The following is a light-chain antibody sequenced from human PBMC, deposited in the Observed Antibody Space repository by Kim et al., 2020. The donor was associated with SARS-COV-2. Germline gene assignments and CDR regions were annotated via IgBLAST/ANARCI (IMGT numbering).Light chain of an antibody. CDR1: QSVSSSY. J-gene: IGKJ4*01. CDR3: QQYGSSPRLT. V-gene: IGKV3-20*01. CDR2: GAS. Sequence: PGERATLSCRASQSVSSSYLAWYQQKPGQAPRLLIYGASSRATGIPDRFSGSGSGTDFTLTIIRLEPEDFAVYYCQQYGSSPRLTFGGGTKVDIK.